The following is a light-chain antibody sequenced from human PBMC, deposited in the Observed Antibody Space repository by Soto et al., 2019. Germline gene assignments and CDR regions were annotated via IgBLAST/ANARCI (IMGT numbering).Light chain of an antibody. CDR2: GAS. Sequence: EIVMTQSPATLSLSPGDRATLSCRASQSVSSSYLAWYQQKPGQAPRLLIYGASTRATGIPDRFSGDGSVTHFTLTISRLEAEDFVMYYCQQYGSSPITFGQGTRLE. CDR3: QQYGSSPIT. CDR1: QSVSSSY. J-gene: IGKJ5*01. V-gene: IGKV3-20*01.